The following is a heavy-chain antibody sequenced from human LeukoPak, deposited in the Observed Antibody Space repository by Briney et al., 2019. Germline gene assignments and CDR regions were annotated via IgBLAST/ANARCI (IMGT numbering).Heavy chain of an antibody. V-gene: IGHV4-39*07. CDR2: IYYSGST. CDR3: AREPYYYVINWFDP. D-gene: IGHD3-10*02. J-gene: IGHJ5*02. CDR1: GGSISSSSYY. Sequence: KASETLSLTCTVSGGSISSSSYYWGWIRQPPGKGLEWIGSIYYSGSTYYNPSLKSRVTISVDTSKNQFSLKLSSVTAADTAVYYCAREPYYYVINWFDPWGQGTLVTVSS.